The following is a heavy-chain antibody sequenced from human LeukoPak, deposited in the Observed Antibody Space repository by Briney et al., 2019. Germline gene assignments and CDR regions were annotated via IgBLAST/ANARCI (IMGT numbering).Heavy chain of an antibody. CDR3: ARHIAPGDRYLDL. CDR1: GFTFSSYW. D-gene: IGHD1-1*01. CDR2: IDQDGSEK. V-gene: IGHV3-7*01. Sequence: GGSLRLSCAASGFTFSSYWMTWFRQAPGKGLEGLANIDQDGSEKNYVDSVKGRFTISRDNGKNSLYLQMNSLRVGDTAVYYCARHIAPGDRYLDLWGQGALVTVSS. J-gene: IGHJ5*02.